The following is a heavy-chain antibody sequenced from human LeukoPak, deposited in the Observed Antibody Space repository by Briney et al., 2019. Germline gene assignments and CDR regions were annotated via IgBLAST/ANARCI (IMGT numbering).Heavy chain of an antibody. CDR2: INKDGNKK. CDR3: ARDDYNFWSGSYDYYYYYMDV. V-gene: IGHV3-7*01. Sequence: PGGSLRPSCAASGFTFSTYWMSWVRQAPGKGLEWVANINKDGNKKYYVDSVKGRFTISRDNAKKSLYLQMNSLKAEDTAVYYCARDDYNFWSGSYDYYYYYMDVWGKGTTVTVSS. CDR1: GFTFSTYW. J-gene: IGHJ6*03. D-gene: IGHD3-3*01.